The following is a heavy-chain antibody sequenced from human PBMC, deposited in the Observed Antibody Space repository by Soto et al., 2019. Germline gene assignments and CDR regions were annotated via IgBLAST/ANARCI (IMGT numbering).Heavy chain of an antibody. CDR1: GYTFTSYD. Sequence: QVQLVQSGAEVKKPGASVKVSCKASGYTFTSYDINWVRQATGQGLEWMGWMNPDSGNTGYAQKFQGRGTMTRDTSISTAYMELSSLRADDTAVYYCARLGTRPFDNWGQGTLVTVSS. CDR2: MNPDSGNT. D-gene: IGHD2-8*01. J-gene: IGHJ4*02. V-gene: IGHV1-8*01. CDR3: ARLGTRPFDN.